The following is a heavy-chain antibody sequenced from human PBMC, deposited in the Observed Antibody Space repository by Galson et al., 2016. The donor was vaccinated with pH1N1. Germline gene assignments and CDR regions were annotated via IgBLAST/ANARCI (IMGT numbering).Heavy chain of an antibody. V-gene: IGHV2-5*02. CDR1: GFSLSTSGVG. D-gene: IGHD4-17*01. J-gene: IGHJ4*02. CDR2: IYWDDDK. CDR3: ARIQYGDYVGYFDY. Sequence: PALVKPTQTLTLTCTFSGFSLSTSGVGVGWIRQPPGKALEWLALIYWDDDKRYSPSLKTRLIISKDTSKNQVALTMTNMDPVDTATYYCARIQYGDYVGYFDYWGQGTLVTVSS.